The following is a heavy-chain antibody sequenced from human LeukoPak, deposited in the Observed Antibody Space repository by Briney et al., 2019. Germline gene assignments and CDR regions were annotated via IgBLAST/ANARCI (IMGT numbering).Heavy chain of an antibody. Sequence: GGSLRLSCAASRFSFDSYVMNWVRQAPGKGLEWVSAISDTGFTTYYADSVKGRFTISRDMSKNTLYLQMSSLRAEDTALYCCAKGRCGGNFCDFDYWGQGTLVTVSS. CDR3: AKGRCGGNFCDFDY. CDR1: RFSFDSYV. J-gene: IGHJ4*02. D-gene: IGHD2-21*01. CDR2: ISDTGFTT. V-gene: IGHV3-23*01.